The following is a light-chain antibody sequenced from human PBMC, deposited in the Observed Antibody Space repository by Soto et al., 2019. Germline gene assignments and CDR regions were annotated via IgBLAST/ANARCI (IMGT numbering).Light chain of an antibody. CDR3: QQYDTLRVT. CDR2: GAS. J-gene: IGKJ3*01. CDR1: QDISDY. Sequence: DIQMTQSPSSLSASIGDRVTITCQASQDISDYLNWYQQKPGKAPKLLIYGASSLETGVPSRFSGSGSGTHFTFTISCLQPEDIATYYCQQYDTLRVTFGPGTKVDIK. V-gene: IGKV1-33*01.